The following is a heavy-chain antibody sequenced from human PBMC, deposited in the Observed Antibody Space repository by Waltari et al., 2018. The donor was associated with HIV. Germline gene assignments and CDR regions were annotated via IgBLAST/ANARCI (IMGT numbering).Heavy chain of an antibody. CDR1: GFTGGSNY. V-gene: IGHV3-53*02. Sequence: VQLVDTGGGLIQLGGSLRLFCASSGFTGGSNYMSWVGQAAGQGLEGVSVVDSGGSTYYADSVKSRFTISRDNSKNTLYLQMNSLRAEDTAVYYCARGEYSSGWYFTEWGQGTLVTVSS. D-gene: IGHD6-19*01. J-gene: IGHJ4*02. CDR2: VDSGGST. CDR3: ARGEYSSGWYFTE.